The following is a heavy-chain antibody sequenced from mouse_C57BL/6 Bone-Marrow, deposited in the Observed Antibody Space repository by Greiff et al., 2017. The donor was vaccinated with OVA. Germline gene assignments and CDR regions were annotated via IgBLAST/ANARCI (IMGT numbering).Heavy chain of an antibody. CDR3: ARNSIYYGSSPKYFDV. CDR1: GFSLTSYG. CDR2: IWSGGST. J-gene: IGHJ1*03. D-gene: IGHD1-1*01. Sequence: VKLQESGPGLVQPSQSLSITCTVSGFSLTSYGVHWVRQSPGKGLEWLGVIWSGGSTDYNAAFISRLSISKDNSKSQVFFKMNSLQADDTAIYYCARNSIYYGSSPKYFDVWGTGTTVTVSS. V-gene: IGHV2-2*01.